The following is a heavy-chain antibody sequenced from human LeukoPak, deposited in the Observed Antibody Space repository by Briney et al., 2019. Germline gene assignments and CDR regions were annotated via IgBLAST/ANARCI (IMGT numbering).Heavy chain of an antibody. CDR3: ARDSPYDSSGYYCRHFDY. Sequence: GASVKVSCKASGGTFSSYAISWVRQAPGQGLEWMGGIIPIFGTANYAQKFQGRVTITTDESTSTAYMELSSLRSEDTAVYYCARDSPYDSSGYYCRHFDYWGQGTLVTVSS. D-gene: IGHD3-22*01. V-gene: IGHV1-69*05. J-gene: IGHJ4*02. CDR1: GGTFSSYA. CDR2: IIPIFGTA.